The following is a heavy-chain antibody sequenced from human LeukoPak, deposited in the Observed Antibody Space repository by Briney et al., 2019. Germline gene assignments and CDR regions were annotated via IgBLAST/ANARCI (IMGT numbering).Heavy chain of an antibody. Sequence: GGSLRLSCAASGFTFSSYSMNWVGQAPGKGREWVSSIISSRSYIYYADSVKGRFTISRDNAKNSLYLQMNSLRAEDTAVYYCARDTRVATVRSYYFDYWGQGTLVTVSS. CDR2: IISSRSYI. V-gene: IGHV3-21*01. CDR1: GFTFSSYS. J-gene: IGHJ4*02. CDR3: ARDTRVATVRSYYFDY. D-gene: IGHD4-17*01.